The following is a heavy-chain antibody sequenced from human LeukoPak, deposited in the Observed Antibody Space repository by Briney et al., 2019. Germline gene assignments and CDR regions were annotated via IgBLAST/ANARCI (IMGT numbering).Heavy chain of an antibody. CDR3: ARVVGNYYGSRLPDY. CDR2: ISAYNGNT. Sequence: ASVKVSCKASGGTFSSYGISWVRQAPGQGLEWMGWISAYNGNTNYAQKLQGRVTMTRDTSTSTVYMELSSLRSEDTAVYYCARVVGNYYGSRLPDYWGQGTLVTVSS. D-gene: IGHD3-10*01. V-gene: IGHV1-18*01. J-gene: IGHJ4*02. CDR1: GGTFSSYG.